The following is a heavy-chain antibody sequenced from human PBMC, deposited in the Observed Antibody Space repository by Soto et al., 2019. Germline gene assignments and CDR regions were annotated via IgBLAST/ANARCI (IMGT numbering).Heavy chain of an antibody. Sequence: QVQLVESGGGVVQPGRSLRLSCAVSGFTFSSYGMHWVRQAPGKGLEWVAVISYDGSNKYYADSVKGRFTISRDNSKNTLYLQMNSLRAEDTAVYYCAKDSWNYECHFDYWGQGTLVTVSS. CDR2: ISYDGSNK. J-gene: IGHJ4*02. D-gene: IGHD1-7*01. V-gene: IGHV3-30*18. CDR3: AKDSWNYECHFDY. CDR1: GFTFSSYG.